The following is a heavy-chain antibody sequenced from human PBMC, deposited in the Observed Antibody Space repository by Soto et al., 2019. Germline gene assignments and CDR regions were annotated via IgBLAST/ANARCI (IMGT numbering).Heavy chain of an antibody. CDR3: ARIIAAADTTGYFGYYYYYMDV. CDR2: IDWDDDK. V-gene: IGHV2-70*11. CDR1: GFSLSTSGMC. J-gene: IGHJ6*03. Sequence: SGPTLVNPTQTLTLTCTFSGFSLSTSGMCVSWIRQPPGKALEWLARIDWDDDKYYSTSLKTRLTISKDTSKNQVVLTMTNVDPVDTATYYCARIIAAADTTGYFGYYYYYMDVWGKGTTVTVSS. D-gene: IGHD6-13*01.